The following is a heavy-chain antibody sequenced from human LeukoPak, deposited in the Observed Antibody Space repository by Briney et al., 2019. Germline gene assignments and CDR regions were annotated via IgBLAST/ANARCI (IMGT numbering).Heavy chain of an antibody. J-gene: IGHJ5*02. V-gene: IGHV1-8*03. Sequence: ASVKFSCKASGYTFTSYDINWVRQATGQGLEWMGWMNPNSGNTGYAQKFQGRATITRNTSISTAYMELSSLRSEDTAVYYCARAGGNWNDGWFDPWGQGTLVTVSS. CDR1: GYTFTSYD. D-gene: IGHD1-1*01. CDR2: MNPNSGNT. CDR3: ARAGGNWNDGWFDP.